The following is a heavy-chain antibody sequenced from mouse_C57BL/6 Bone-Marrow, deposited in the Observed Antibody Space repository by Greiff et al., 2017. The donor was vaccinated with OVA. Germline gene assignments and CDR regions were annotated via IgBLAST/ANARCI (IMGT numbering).Heavy chain of an antibody. CDR2: INPSNGGT. CDR3: ARGGAYDGHWYFDG. D-gene: IGHD2-3*01. V-gene: IGHV1-53*01. Sequence: VQLQQPGTELVKPGASVKLSCKASGYTFTSYWMHWVKQRPGQGLEWIGNINPSNGGTNYNEKFKSKATLTVDKSSSTAYMQLSSLTSEDSAVFYCARGGAYDGHWYFDGWGTGTTVTVSS. CDR1: GYTFTSYW. J-gene: IGHJ1*03.